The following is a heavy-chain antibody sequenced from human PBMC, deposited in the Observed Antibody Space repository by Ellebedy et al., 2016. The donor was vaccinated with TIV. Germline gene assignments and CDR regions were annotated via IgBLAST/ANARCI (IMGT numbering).Heavy chain of an antibody. J-gene: IGHJ6*02. CDR2: ISSSGTTI. CDR1: GFIFSTYE. Sequence: PGGSLRLSCAASGFIFSTYEMSWVRQAPGKGLEWVSYISSSGTTIYYADSVKGRFTISRDNAKNSLSLQMNSMRAEDTAVYYCATGGDIGYGLDVWGQGTTVIVSS. V-gene: IGHV3-48*03. D-gene: IGHD2-15*01. CDR3: ATGGDIGYGLDV.